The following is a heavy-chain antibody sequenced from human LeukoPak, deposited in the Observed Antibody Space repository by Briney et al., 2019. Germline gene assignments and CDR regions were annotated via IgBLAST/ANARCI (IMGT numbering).Heavy chain of an antibody. CDR3: ATHHSETYSRVPF. J-gene: IGHJ4*02. V-gene: IGHV3-74*01. D-gene: IGHD1-26*01. CDR1: GFTFSRYW. Sequence: GGSLRLSCAASGFTFSRYWMHWVRQAPGKGLVWVSGIKSDGSRTNYADSVKGRFTISRDNAKSTLYLQMNSLRAEDTAVYYCATHHSETYSRVPFWGQGTLVTVSS. CDR2: IKSDGSRT.